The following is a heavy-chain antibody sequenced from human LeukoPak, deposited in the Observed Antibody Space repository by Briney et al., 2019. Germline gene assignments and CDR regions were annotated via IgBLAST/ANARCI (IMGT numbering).Heavy chain of an antibody. CDR2: ISGSGGST. CDR1: GFTFSSYA. V-gene: IGHV3-23*01. D-gene: IGHD3-3*01. Sequence: GGSLRLSCAASGFTFSSYAMSWVRLAPGKGLEWVSAISGSGGSTNYADSVKGRFTISRDNSKNTLYLQMNSLRAEDTAVYYCAKDSKVFFWSGYYPYWGQGTLVTVSS. CDR3: AKDSKVFFWSGYYPY. J-gene: IGHJ4*02.